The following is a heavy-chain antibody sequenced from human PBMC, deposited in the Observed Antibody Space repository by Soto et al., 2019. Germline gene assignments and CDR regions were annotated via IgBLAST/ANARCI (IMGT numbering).Heavy chain of an antibody. CDR3: ARCSYSGGWSDR. Sequence: QVQLQESGPGLVKPSETLYLTCTVSGDSISSSRYYWGRLRHPPGQGLEGIGTIIHSGSTSYYPSLKSRVTISVGTTKNQFSPRLTSVTAADTAVYYCARCSYSGGWSDRWGQGTLVTVCS. V-gene: IGHV4-39*01. J-gene: IGHJ5*02. D-gene: IGHD6-19*01. CDR2: IIHSGST. CDR1: GDSISSSRYY.